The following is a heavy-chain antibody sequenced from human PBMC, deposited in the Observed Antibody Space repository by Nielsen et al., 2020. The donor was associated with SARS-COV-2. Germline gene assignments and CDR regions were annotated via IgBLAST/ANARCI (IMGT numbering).Heavy chain of an antibody. V-gene: IGHV3-33*01. CDR3: ARDLSYGAYWFDP. CDR2: MWYHGGDE. J-gene: IGHJ5*02. D-gene: IGHD3-16*01. CDR1: GFIFGAYG. Sequence: GGSLRLSCAASGFIFGAYGMHWVRQPPGKGLEWVAHMWYHGGDENYADSVRGRFTISRDLSKNTVYLQMSSLRVEDTAVYYCARDLSYGAYWFDPGSQGTLVTVSS.